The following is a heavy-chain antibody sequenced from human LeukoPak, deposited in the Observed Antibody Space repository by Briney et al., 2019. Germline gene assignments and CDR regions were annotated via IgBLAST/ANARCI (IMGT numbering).Heavy chain of an antibody. J-gene: IGHJ4*02. D-gene: IGHD1-26*01. V-gene: IGHV3-30*04. CDR2: ISYDGSNK. CDR3: EGSGY. CDR1: GFTFSSYA. Sequence: QPGRSLRLSCAASGFTFSSYAMHWVRQAPGKGLEWVAIISYDGSNKYYADSVKGRFTISRDNSKNTLYLQMNSLRAEDTAVYYCEGSGYWGQGTLVTVSS.